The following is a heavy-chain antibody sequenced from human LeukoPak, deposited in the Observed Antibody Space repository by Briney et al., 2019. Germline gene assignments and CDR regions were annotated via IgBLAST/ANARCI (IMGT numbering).Heavy chain of an antibody. J-gene: IGHJ4*02. CDR3: ARETAFAVAGPLDY. CDR1: GYRFTGYY. CDR2: IDPNSGGT. V-gene: IGHV1-2*02. Sequence: GASVKVSCKTSGYRFTGYYIHWVRQAPGQGLEWMGWIDPNSGGTNYAQKFQGGVSLTRDTSVSIVHMDLTRLRSDDTAIYYCARETAFAVAGPLDYWGQGTLVTVSS. D-gene: IGHD6-19*01.